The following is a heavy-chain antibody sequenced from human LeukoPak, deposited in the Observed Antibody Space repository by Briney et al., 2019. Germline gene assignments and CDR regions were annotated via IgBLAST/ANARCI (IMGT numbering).Heavy chain of an antibody. V-gene: IGHV4-39*07. Sequence: SETLSLTCTVSGGSISSSSYYWGWIRQPPGKGLEWIGSIYYSGSTYYNPSLKSRVTISVDTSKNQFSLKLSSVTAADTAVYYCAREGIAVAPYYYYYYYMDVWGKGTTVTVSS. D-gene: IGHD6-19*01. CDR2: IYYSGST. CDR1: GGSISSSSYY. CDR3: AREGIAVAPYYYYYYYMDV. J-gene: IGHJ6*03.